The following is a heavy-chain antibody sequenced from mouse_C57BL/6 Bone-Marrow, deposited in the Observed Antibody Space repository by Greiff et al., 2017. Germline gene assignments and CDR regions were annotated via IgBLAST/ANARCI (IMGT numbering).Heavy chain of an antibody. CDR1: GFTFSSYT. J-gene: IGHJ4*01. CDR2: ISGGGGNT. CDR3: ARQITTVVAPYYYAMDY. D-gene: IGHD1-1*01. Sequence: EVMLVESGGGLVKPGGSLKLSCAASGFTFSSYTMSWVRQTPEKRLEWVATISGGGGNTYYPDSVKGRFTISRDNAKNTLYLQMSSLRSEDTALYYCARQITTVVAPYYYAMDYWGQGTSVTVSS. V-gene: IGHV5-9*01.